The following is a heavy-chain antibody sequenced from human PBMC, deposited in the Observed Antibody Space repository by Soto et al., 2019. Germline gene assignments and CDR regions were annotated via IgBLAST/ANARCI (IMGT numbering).Heavy chain of an antibody. V-gene: IGHV3-30-3*01. Sequence: GGSLRLYCAASGFTFSSYAMHWVRQAPGKGLEWVALISYDGSDKDYADSVKGRFTISRDNSRNTLFLQMNSLRAEDTAVYYCASGGSSLNFDSWGQGTLVIVAS. CDR3: ASGGSSLNFDS. CDR1: GFTFSSYA. J-gene: IGHJ4*02. D-gene: IGHD6-6*01. CDR2: ISYDGSDK.